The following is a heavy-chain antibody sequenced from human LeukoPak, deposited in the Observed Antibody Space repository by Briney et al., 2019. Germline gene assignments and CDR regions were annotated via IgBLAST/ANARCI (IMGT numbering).Heavy chain of an antibody. CDR2: IYSGGST. D-gene: IGHD5-24*01. J-gene: IGHJ4*02. V-gene: IGHV3-66*01. CDR1: GFPFTSHW. Sequence: GGSLRLSCAASGFPFTSHWLSWFRQSPGKGLEWVSVIYSGGSTYYADSVKGRFTISRDNSKNTLYLQMNSLRAEDTAVYYCARANFWGQGALVTVSS. CDR3: ARANF.